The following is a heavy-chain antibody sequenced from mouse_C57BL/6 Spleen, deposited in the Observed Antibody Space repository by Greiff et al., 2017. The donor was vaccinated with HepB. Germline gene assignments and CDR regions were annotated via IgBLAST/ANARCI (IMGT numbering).Heavy chain of an antibody. CDR3: ARSHSSGYGMDY. J-gene: IGHJ4*01. D-gene: IGHD3-2*02. V-gene: IGHV1-61*01. CDR1: GYTFTSYW. CDR2: IYPSDSET. Sequence: VQLQQPGAELVRPESSVKLSCKASGYTFTSYWMDWVKQRPGQGLEWIGNIYPSDSETHYNQKFKDKATLTVDKSSSTAYMQLSSLTSEDSAVYYCARSHSSGYGMDYWGQGTSVTVSS.